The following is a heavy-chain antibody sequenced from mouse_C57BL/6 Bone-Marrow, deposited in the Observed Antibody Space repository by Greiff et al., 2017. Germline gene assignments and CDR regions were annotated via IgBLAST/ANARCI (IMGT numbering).Heavy chain of an antibody. CDR1: GYTFTSYW. V-gene: IGHV1-64*01. CDR3: TRNYGSSSGDY. Sequence: QVQLQQSGAELVKPGASVKLSCKASGYTFTSYWMHWVKQRPGQGLEWIGMIHPNSGSTNYNEKFKSKATLTVDNSSSTAYMQLSSLTSEDSAVYYCTRNYGSSSGDYWGQGTTLTVSS. J-gene: IGHJ2*01. D-gene: IGHD1-1*01. CDR2: IHPNSGST.